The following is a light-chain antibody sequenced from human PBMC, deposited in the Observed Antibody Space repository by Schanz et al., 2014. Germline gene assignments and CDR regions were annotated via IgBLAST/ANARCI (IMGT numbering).Light chain of an antibody. J-gene: IGLJ2*01. CDR3: QSFDSSLSGSV. CDR1: GSNIGAGYD. Sequence: QSVLTQPPSVSGAPGQRVTISCTGSGSNIGAGYDVYWYQQLPGTAPKLLIHSNNQRPSGVPDRFSGSKSGTSASLAITGLQAEDEADYYCQSFDSSLSGSVFGGGTKLTVL. CDR2: SNN. V-gene: IGLV1-40*01.